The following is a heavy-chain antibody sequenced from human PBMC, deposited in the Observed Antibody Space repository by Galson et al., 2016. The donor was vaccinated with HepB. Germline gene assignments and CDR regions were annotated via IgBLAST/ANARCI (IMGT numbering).Heavy chain of an antibody. Sequence: SLRLSCAGSGFTFSTYVMHWVRQAPGKRLVWVARIDSDGSSTNYAAFAKGRFTISRDNTKNTLNLQMNSLTAEDTAVYYCARGTASSGSPNWFDPWGQGTLVTVSS. CDR2: IDSDGSST. CDR3: ARGTASSGSPNWFDP. V-gene: IGHV3-74*01. J-gene: IGHJ5*02. CDR1: GFTFSTYV. D-gene: IGHD3-22*01.